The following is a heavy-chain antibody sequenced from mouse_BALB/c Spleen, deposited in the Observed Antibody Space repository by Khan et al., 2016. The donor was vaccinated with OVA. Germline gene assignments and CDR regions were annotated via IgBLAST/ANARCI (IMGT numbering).Heavy chain of an antibody. J-gene: IGHJ3*01. D-gene: IGHD1-1*02. Sequence: EVELVESGGGLVKPGGSLKLSCAASGFTFSDYYMYWVRQTPEKRLEWVATISDGGSSTFYPASVKGRFPISRDNAKNNLDLQMSSLKSEDTAIYYCARTGYGGFAYWGQGTLVTVSA. V-gene: IGHV5-4*02. CDR3: ARTGYGGFAY. CDR1: GFTFSDYY. CDR2: ISDGGSST.